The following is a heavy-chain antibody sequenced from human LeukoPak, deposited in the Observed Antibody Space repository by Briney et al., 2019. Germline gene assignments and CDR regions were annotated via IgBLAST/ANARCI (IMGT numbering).Heavy chain of an antibody. V-gene: IGHV7-4-1*02. CDR3: ASIAAAGTVYYYYMDV. CDR2: INTNTGNP. J-gene: IGHJ6*03. CDR1: GYTFTSYA. Sequence: ASVKVSCKASGYTFTSYAMNWVRQAPGQGLEWMGWINTNTGNPTYAQGFTGRFVFSLDTSVGTAYLQISSLKAEDTAVYYCASIAAAGTVYYYYMDVWGKGTTVTVSS. D-gene: IGHD6-13*01.